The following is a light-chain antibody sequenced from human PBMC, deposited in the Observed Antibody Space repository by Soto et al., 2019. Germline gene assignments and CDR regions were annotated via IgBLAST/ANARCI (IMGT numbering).Light chain of an antibody. CDR1: SSNIGSNT. CDR3: AAWDDSLNGLYV. Sequence: QSALTQPPSASGTPGQRVTISCSGSSSNIGSNTVNWYQQLPGTAPKLLIYSNNQRPSGVPDRFSGSKSGTSASLAISGLPSEDEADYYCAAWDDSLNGLYVFGTGTKVTVL. J-gene: IGLJ1*01. CDR2: SNN. V-gene: IGLV1-44*01.